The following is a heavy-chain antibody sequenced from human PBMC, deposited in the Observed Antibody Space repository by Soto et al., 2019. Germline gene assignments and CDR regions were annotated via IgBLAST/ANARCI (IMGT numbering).Heavy chain of an antibody. CDR3: SSLPDGYTSGLDY. CDR2: IYYTGNT. D-gene: IGHD5-12*01. CDR1: GASISSGDYY. V-gene: IGHV4-30-4*01. J-gene: IGHJ4*02. Sequence: QVQLQESGPGLVKPSQTLSLSCTVSGASISSGDYYWNWIRQPPGKGLEWIGYIYYTGNTVFNPSLKSLVSISVDTSKNQFSLKLNPVTAADTAVYYCSSLPDGYTSGLDYWGQGTLVTVSS.